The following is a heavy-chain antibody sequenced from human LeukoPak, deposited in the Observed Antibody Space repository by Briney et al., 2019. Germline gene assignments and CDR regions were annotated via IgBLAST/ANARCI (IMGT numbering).Heavy chain of an antibody. J-gene: IGHJ3*02. CDR1: GYTVTGYY. Sequence: ASVKVSCKASGYTVTGYYMHWVRQAPGQGLEWMGWINPNSGGTNYAQKFQGRVTITADESTSTAYMELSSLRSEDTAVYYCARDRYYDSSGRTVAFDIWGQGTMVTVSS. CDR2: INPNSGGT. CDR3: ARDRYYDSSGRTVAFDI. D-gene: IGHD3-22*01. V-gene: IGHV1-2*02.